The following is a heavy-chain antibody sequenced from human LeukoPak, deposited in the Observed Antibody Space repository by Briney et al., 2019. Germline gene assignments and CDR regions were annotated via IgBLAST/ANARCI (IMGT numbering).Heavy chain of an antibody. CDR1: GFTFSSYS. V-gene: IGHV3-21*01. CDR2: ISSSSSYI. Sequence: PGGSLRLSCAASGFTFSSYSMNWVRQAPGKGLEWVTSISSSSSYIYYADSVKGRFTISRDNAKNSLYLQMNSLRAEDTAVYYCASSTYYYDSSGYHLDYWGQGTLVTVSS. CDR3: ASSTYYYDSSGYHLDY. D-gene: IGHD3-22*01. J-gene: IGHJ4*02.